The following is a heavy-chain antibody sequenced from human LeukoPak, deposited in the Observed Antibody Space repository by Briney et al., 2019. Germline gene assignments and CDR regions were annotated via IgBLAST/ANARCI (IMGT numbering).Heavy chain of an antibody. Sequence: SVKVSCKASGGTFSSYAISWVRQAPGQGLEWMGGIIPIFGTANYAQKFQGRVTITADKSTSTAYMELSSLRSEDTAVYYCATRGPNYDYIWGSRSPGYFDFWGRGALVTVSS. CDR1: GGTFSSYA. J-gene: IGHJ2*01. V-gene: IGHV1-69*06. D-gene: IGHD3-16*01. CDR2: IIPIFGTA. CDR3: ATRGPNYDYIWGSRSPGYFDF.